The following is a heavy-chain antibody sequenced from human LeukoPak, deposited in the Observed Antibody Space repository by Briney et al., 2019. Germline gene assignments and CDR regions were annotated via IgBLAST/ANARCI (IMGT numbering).Heavy chain of an antibody. CDR2: IYYRVTS. J-gene: IGHJ4*02. V-gene: IGHV4-59*12. Sequence: SETLSLTCTVSGDSISTYYWSWIRQPPGKGLEWLGYIYYRVTSDYNPSLKSRVTMSVDTSKNQFSLKLSSVTAADTAVYYCARDVVAAAGSFDYWGQGTQVTVSS. CDR3: ARDVVAAAGSFDY. D-gene: IGHD6-13*01. CDR1: GDSISTYY.